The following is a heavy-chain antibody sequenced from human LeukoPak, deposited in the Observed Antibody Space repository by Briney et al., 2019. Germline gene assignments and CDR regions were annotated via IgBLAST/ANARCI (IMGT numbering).Heavy chain of an antibody. CDR2: IYYSGST. CDR1: GGSISSYY. Sequence: SETLSLTCTVSGGSISSYYWSWIRQPPGKGLEWIGYIYYSGSTNYNPSLKSRVTISVDTSKNQFSLKLSSVTAADTAVYYCAXDSSGWNGSYDYWGQGTLVTVSS. J-gene: IGHJ4*02. CDR3: AXDSSGWNGSYDY. V-gene: IGHV4-59*01. D-gene: IGHD6-19*01.